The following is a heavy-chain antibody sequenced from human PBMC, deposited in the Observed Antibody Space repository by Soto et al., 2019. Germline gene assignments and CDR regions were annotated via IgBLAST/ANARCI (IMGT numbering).Heavy chain of an antibody. CDR3: ARDLAAAGNNYYYYGMDV. D-gene: IGHD6-13*01. CDR1: GYTLTEVS. Sequence: ASVKGSCKVSGYTLTEVSMHWVRQAPGKGLEWMGWINPNSGGTNYAQKFQGWVTMTRDTSISTAYMELSRLRSDDTAVYYCARDLAAAGNNYYYYGMDVWGQGTTVTVSS. V-gene: IGHV1-2*04. CDR2: INPNSGGT. J-gene: IGHJ6*02.